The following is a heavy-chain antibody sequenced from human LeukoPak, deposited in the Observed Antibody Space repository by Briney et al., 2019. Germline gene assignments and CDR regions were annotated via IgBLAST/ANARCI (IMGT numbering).Heavy chain of an antibody. CDR2: INWKGGST. V-gene: IGHV3-20*04. CDR3: AKDSRLWFGELTYYYYYYMDV. CDR1: GFNFDDSV. D-gene: IGHD3-10*01. J-gene: IGHJ6*03. Sequence: PGGSLRLSCAASGFNFDDSVMSWVRLAPGKGLEWVSGINWKGGSTGYADSVKGRFTISRDNSKNTLYLQMNSLRAEDTAVYYCAKDSRLWFGELTYYYYYYMDVWGKGTTVTISS.